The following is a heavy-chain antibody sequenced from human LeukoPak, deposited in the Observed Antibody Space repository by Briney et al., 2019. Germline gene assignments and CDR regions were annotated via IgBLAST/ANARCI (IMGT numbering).Heavy chain of an antibody. Sequence: ASVKVSCKASVYTFTSYDINWVRQATGQGLEWMGWMNPNSGNTGYAQKLQVRVTMTRNTSISTAYMELSSLRSEDTAVYYCASGLAAAGYYYYYYMDVWGKGTTVTISS. V-gene: IGHV1-8*01. D-gene: IGHD6-13*01. CDR3: ASGLAAAGYYYYYYMDV. CDR1: VYTFTSYD. CDR2: MNPNSGNT. J-gene: IGHJ6*03.